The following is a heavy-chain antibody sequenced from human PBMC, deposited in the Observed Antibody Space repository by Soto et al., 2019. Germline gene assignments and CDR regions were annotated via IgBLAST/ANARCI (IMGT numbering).Heavy chain of an antibody. J-gene: IGHJ4*02. CDR1: GGSFSGYY. Sequence: PSETLSLTCAVYGGSFSGYYWSWIRQPPGKGLEWIGEINHSGSTNYNPSLKSRVTISVDTSKNQFSLKLSSVTAADTAVYYCARSPPYSTENVHISLNFDYGGQGTLVTVSS. CDR3: ARSPPYSTENVHISLNFDY. V-gene: IGHV4-34*01. CDR2: INHSGST. D-gene: IGHD6-13*01.